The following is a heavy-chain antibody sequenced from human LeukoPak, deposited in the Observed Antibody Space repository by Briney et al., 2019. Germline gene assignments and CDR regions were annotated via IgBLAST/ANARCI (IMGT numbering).Heavy chain of an antibody. V-gene: IGHV4-39*01. Sequence: PSETLSLTCTASGGSISSSSYYWGWIRPAPGKGLEWIGNIYYSGSTYYNPSLNSRVTISVDTSKNQFSLTLTSVTAADTAVYYCARLPAYCSTTSCSFDSWGQGTLVAVSS. CDR3: ARLPAYCSTTSCSFDS. CDR2: IYYSGST. J-gene: IGHJ4*02. D-gene: IGHD2-2*01. CDR1: GGSISSSSYY.